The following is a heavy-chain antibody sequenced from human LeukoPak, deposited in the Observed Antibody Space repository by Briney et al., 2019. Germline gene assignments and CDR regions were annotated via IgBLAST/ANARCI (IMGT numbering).Heavy chain of an antibody. J-gene: IGHJ4*02. V-gene: IGHV3-30*03. Sequence: GGSLRLSCAASGFTFSSYGMHWVRQAPGKGLEWVAVISYDGSNKYYADSVKGRFTISRDNSKNTLHLQMNSLRAEDTAVYYCASPIVGTIDYWGQGTLVTVSS. D-gene: IGHD3-22*01. CDR2: ISYDGSNK. CDR1: GFTFSSYG. CDR3: ASPIVGTIDY.